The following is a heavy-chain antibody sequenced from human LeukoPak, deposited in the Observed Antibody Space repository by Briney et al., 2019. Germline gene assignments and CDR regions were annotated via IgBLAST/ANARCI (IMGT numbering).Heavy chain of an antibody. J-gene: IGHJ4*02. CDR3: ATAEALGLSGWYVEDY. V-gene: IGHV4-59*08. Sequence: SETLSLTCTVSGGSISSYYWSWIRQPPGKGLEWIGYIYYSGSTNYNPSLKSRVTISVDTSKNQFSLKLSSVTAADTAVYYCATAEALGLSGWYVEDYWGQGTLVTVSS. CDR2: IYYSGST. CDR1: GGSISSYY. D-gene: IGHD6-19*01.